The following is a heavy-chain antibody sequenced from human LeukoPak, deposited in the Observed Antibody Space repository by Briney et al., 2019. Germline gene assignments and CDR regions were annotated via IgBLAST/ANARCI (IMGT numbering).Heavy chain of an antibody. CDR1: GGSISSYY. CDR3: ARLANGELGYYYGMDV. CDR2: IYTGGST. V-gene: IGHV4-4*07. D-gene: IGHD3-10*01. J-gene: IGHJ6*02. Sequence: SETLSLTCTVSGGSISSYYWSWIRQPAGKGLEWIGRIYTGGSTNYNPSLKSRVTMSVDTSKNQFSLKLSSVTAADTAVYYCARLANGELGYYYGMDVWGQGTTVTVSS.